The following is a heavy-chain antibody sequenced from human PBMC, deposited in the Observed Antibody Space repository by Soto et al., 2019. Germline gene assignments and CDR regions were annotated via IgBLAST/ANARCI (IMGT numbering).Heavy chain of an antibody. CDR1: GGSISSYY. J-gene: IGHJ6*03. CDR2: IYYSGGT. V-gene: IGHV4-59*01. D-gene: IGHD5-12*01. CDR3: ARGVDGGSDCYYYYMDV. Sequence: QVQLQESGPGLVKPSETLSLTCTVSGGSISSYYWSWIRQPPGKGREWSVYIYYSGGTNYNPSLKSRVTISVDTSTNQFSLKLSSVTAADTAVYYCARGVDGGSDCYYYYMDVWGKGTTVTVSS.